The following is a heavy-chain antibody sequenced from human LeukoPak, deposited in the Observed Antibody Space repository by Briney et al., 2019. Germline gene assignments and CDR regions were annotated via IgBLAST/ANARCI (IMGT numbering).Heavy chain of an antibody. J-gene: IGHJ5*02. CDR2: IYYSGST. V-gene: IGHV4-39*01. D-gene: IGHD3-22*01. CDR1: GGSISSSSYY. CDR3: ARLAPYYYDSSGYP. Sequence: PSETLSLTCPVSGGSISSSSYYWGWIRQPPGKGLEWIGSIYYSGSTYYNPSLKSRVTISVDTSKNQFSLKLSSVTAADTAVYYCARLAPYYYDSSGYPWGQGTLVTVSS.